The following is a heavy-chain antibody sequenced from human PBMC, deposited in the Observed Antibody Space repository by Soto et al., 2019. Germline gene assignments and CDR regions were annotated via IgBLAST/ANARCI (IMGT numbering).Heavy chain of an antibody. CDR2: INHSGST. V-gene: IGHV4-34*01. CDR1: GGSFSGYY. J-gene: IGHJ4*02. CDR3: SHSSYCSGGSCYRDYFDY. D-gene: IGHD2-15*01. Sequence: SETLSLTCAVYGGSFSGYYWSWFRKPPGKGLEWIGEINHSGSTNYNPSLKSRVTISVDTSKNQFSLKLSSVTAADTAVYYCSHSSYCSGGSCYRDYFDYWGQGTLVTVSS.